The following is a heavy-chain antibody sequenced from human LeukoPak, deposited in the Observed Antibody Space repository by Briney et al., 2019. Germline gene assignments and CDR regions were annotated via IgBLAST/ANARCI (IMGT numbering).Heavy chain of an antibody. Sequence: PGRSLRLSCAASGFTFRSYGMHWARQAPGKGLEWVAIISYDGSNKYYVDSVKGRFTISRDNSKNTLYLQMNSLRAEDTAVYYCAYYDFWSGYSPYWGQGTLVTVSS. V-gene: IGHV3-30*03. D-gene: IGHD3-3*01. J-gene: IGHJ4*02. CDR1: GFTFRSYG. CDR3: AYYDFWSGYSPY. CDR2: ISYDGSNK.